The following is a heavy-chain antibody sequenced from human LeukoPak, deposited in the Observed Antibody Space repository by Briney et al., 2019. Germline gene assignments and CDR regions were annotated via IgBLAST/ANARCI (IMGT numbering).Heavy chain of an antibody. CDR2: ISSSSSTI. V-gene: IGHV3-48*01. Sequence: GGSLRLSCAASGFTFSSYSMNWVRQAPGKGLEWVSYISSSSSTIYYADSVKGRFTISRDNAKNSLYLQMNSLRAEDTAVYYCARGPSYYDFWSGYYSFDYWGQGTLVTVSS. CDR1: GFTFSSYS. J-gene: IGHJ4*02. D-gene: IGHD3-3*01. CDR3: ARGPSYYDFWSGYYSFDY.